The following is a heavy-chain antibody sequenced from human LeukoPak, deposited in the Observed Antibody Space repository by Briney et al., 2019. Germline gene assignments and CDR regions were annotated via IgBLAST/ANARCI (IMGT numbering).Heavy chain of an antibody. V-gene: IGHV4-38-2*02. CDR1: GYSISSGYY. D-gene: IGHD2-8*01. CDR2: IYHSGST. Sequence: SETLSLTCTVSGYSISSGYYWGWIRQPPGKGLEWIGSIYHSGSTYYNPSLKSRVTISVDTSKNQFSLKLSSVTAADTAVYYCARMGYCTNGVCYSPNWFDPWGQGTLVTVSS. CDR3: ARMGYCTNGVCYSPNWFDP. J-gene: IGHJ5*02.